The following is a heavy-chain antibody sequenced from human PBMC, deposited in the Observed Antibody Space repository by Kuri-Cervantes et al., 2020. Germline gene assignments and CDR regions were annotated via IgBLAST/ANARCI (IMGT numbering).Heavy chain of an antibody. J-gene: IGHJ4*02. CDR1: GFIFSNTW. V-gene: IGHV3-15*01. CDR3: TTHAPTDYYDSSGPFDY. CDR2: IKSKTDGGTT. Sequence: GGSLRLSCAASGFIFSNTWMSWVRRAPGKGLEWVGRIKSKTDGGTTDYAAPVKGRFTISRDDSKNTLYLQMNSLKTEDTAVYYCTTHAPTDYYDSSGPFDYWGQGTLVTVSS. D-gene: IGHD3-22*01.